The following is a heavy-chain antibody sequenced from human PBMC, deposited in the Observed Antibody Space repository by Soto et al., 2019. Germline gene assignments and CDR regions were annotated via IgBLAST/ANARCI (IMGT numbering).Heavy chain of an antibody. D-gene: IGHD3-22*01. CDR1: GFTFSNQA. CDR2: VSGSGGFT. J-gene: IGHJ4*02. V-gene: IGHV3-23*01. CDR3: AKVGEEDYYDSSGYFDY. Sequence: EVQLLESGGGLVQPGGSLRLSCAASGFTFSNQAMNWVRQAPGKGLEWVSSVSGSGGFTYYADSVKGRFTISRDNSKNTLYLQMNSLRAEDTAIYYCAKVGEEDYYDSSGYFDYWGQGTLVTVSS.